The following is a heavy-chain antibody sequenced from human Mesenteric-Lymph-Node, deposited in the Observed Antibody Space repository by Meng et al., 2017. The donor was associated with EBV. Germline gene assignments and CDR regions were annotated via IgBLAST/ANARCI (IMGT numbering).Heavy chain of an antibody. V-gene: IGHV3-23*04. CDR2: VSGSGGST. D-gene: IGHD3-3*01. CDR1: GFTFSSYG. Sequence: EVQLVESGGGLVQPGGSLRLCCVASGFTFSSYGMSWVRQAPGKGLEWVSAVSGSGGSTYYADSVQGRFTISRDNSKNTLYLQMNSLRAEDTAVYYCAKDLVGVANVGYWGQGTLVTVSS. J-gene: IGHJ4*02. CDR3: AKDLVGVANVGY.